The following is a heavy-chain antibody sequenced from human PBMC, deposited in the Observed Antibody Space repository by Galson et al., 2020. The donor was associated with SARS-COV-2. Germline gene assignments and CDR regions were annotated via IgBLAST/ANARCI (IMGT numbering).Heavy chain of an antibody. J-gene: IGHJ4*02. D-gene: IGHD6-19*01. CDR1: GFTFNDHA. V-gene: IGHV3-33*01. CDR3: ARDGQSSRGWAFDY. Sequence: SLKISCAASGFTFNDHAMHWVRQAPGKGLEWVAQIFFDGSEKYYGDSVRGRFTISRDSSKNTVYLQMNNLRVDDTAVYYCARDGQSSRGWAFDYWGQGTLLTVSS. CDR2: IFFDGSEK.